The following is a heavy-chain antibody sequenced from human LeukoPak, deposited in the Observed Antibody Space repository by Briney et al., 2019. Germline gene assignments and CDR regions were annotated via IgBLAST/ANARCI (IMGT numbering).Heavy chain of an antibody. J-gene: IGHJ4*02. CDR1: GFTFDDYA. V-gene: IGHV3-9*01. Sequence: GRSLRLSCAASGFTFDDYAMHWVRQAPGKGLEWVSGISWNSGSIGYADSVKGRFTISRDNAKNSLYLQMNSLRAEDTALYYCAKDISMITFGGVFDYWGQGTLVTVSS. CDR2: ISWNSGSI. CDR3: AKDISMITFGGVFDY. D-gene: IGHD3-16*01.